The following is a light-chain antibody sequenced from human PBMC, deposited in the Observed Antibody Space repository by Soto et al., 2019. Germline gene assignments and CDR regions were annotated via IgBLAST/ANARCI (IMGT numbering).Light chain of an antibody. CDR2: DNN. CDR1: SSNIGNNF. J-gene: IGLJ1*01. Sequence: QSVLTQPPSVSAAPGQTVTISCSGSSSNIGNNFVSWYQQLPGTAPKLLIYDNNKRPLGIPDRFSGSKSGTSGTLDITGLQTGDEADYYCGAWDSSLSAGVFGTGTKVTVL. CDR3: GAWDSSLSAGV. V-gene: IGLV1-51*01.